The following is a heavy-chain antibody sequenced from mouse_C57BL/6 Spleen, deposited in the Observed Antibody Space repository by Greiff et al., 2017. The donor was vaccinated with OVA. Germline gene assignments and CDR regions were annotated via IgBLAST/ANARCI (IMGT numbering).Heavy chain of an antibody. J-gene: IGHJ4*01. CDR3: ARWGYSNYEGYAMDD. V-gene: IGHV1-69*01. Sequence: QVQLQQPGAELVMPGASVKLSCKASGYTFTSYWMHWVKQRPGQGLEWIGEIDPSDSYTNYNQKFKGKSTLTVDKSSSTAYMQLSSLTSEDSAVYYCARWGYSNYEGYAMDDWGQGTSVTVSS. D-gene: IGHD2-5*01. CDR1: GYTFTSYW. CDR2: IDPSDSYT.